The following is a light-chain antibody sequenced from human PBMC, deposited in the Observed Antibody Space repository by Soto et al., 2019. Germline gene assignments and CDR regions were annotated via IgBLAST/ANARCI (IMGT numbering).Light chain of an antibody. CDR3: KHYDDLPFP. V-gene: IGKV1-33*01. CDR1: QDIRKS. J-gene: IGKJ3*01. CDR2: DIS. Sequence: DIRLTQSPSSLSTSVGDSVTITCQASQDIRKSLSWYQQRPGKAPKLLIYDISTLEGGVPSTFSGSGSGTVFTFTITSLQPEDVATYSGKHYDDLPFPFGPGTKVDIK.